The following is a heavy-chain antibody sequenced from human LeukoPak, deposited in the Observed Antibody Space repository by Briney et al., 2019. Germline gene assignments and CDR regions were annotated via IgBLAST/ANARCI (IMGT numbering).Heavy chain of an antibody. CDR1: GDSISSYY. Sequence: PSETLSLTCTVSGDSISSYYWSWLRQPPGKGLEWIGYIYTSGGTNYIPSLKGRVTISIDTSKNQFPLKLSSVTAADSAVYYCARLTRLSTSPDRYYLDYWGQGTLVTVSS. D-gene: IGHD6-6*01. V-gene: IGHV4-4*09. CDR3: ARLTRLSTSPDRYYLDY. CDR2: IYTSGGT. J-gene: IGHJ4*02.